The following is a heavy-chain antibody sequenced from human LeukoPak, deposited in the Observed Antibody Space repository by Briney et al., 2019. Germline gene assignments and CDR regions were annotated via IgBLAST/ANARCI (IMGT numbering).Heavy chain of an antibody. CDR3: ATGRWGVVAATNHHFDY. CDR2: FDPEDGET. D-gene: IGHD2-15*01. V-gene: IGHV1-24*01. CDR1: GYTFTSYY. J-gene: IGHJ4*02. Sequence: GASVKVSCKASGYTFTSYYMHWVRQAPGKGLEWMGGFDPEDGETIYAQKFQGRVTMTEDTSTDTAYMELSSLRSEDTAVYYCATGRWGVVAATNHHFDYWGQGTLVTVSS.